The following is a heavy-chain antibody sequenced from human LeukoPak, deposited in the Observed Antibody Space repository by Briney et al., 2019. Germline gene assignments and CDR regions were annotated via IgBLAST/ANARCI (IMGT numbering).Heavy chain of an antibody. CDR2: ISGGSGSDT. CDR1: GFTFSSYA. V-gene: IGHV3-23*01. D-gene: IGHD6-13*01. J-gene: IGHJ1*01. CDR3: AKDPTSGGTAEYFQH. Sequence: GGSLRLSCAASGFTFSSYAVSWVRQAPGKGLEWFAAISGGSGSDTYYADAVKGRFTISRDNSKTTLYLEMNTLRAEDTAVYYCAKDPTSGGTAEYFQHWGQGTLVTVSA.